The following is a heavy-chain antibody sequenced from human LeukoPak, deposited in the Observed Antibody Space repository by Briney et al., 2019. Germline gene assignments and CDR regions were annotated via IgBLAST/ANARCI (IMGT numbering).Heavy chain of an antibody. V-gene: IGHV3-23*01. CDR2: ISGSGGST. J-gene: IGHJ3*02. CDR3: ARLPYYYGSGKFAFDI. D-gene: IGHD3-10*01. Sequence: GGSLRLSCAASGFTFSSYAMSWVRQAPGKGLEWVSAISGSGGSTYYADSVKGRFTISRDNSKNTLYLQMNSLRAEDTAVYYCARLPYYYGSGKFAFDIWGQGTMVTVSS. CDR1: GFTFSSYA.